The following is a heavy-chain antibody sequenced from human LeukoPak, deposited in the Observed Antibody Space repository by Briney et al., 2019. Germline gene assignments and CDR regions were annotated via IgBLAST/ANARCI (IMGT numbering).Heavy chain of an antibody. D-gene: IGHD3-10*01. Sequence: SETLSLTCAVYGGSFSGYYWSWIRQPPGKGLEWIGEINHSGSTYYNPSLKSRVTISVDTSKSQFSLKLSSVTAADTAVYYCARDQGSRYGSGSYYKRWFDPWGQGTLVTVSS. V-gene: IGHV4-34*01. CDR3: ARDQGSRYGSGSYYKRWFDP. CDR2: INHSGST. CDR1: GGSFSGYY. J-gene: IGHJ5*02.